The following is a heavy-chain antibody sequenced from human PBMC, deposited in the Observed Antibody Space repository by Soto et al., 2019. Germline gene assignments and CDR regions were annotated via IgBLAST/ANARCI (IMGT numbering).Heavy chain of an antibody. Sequence: PGGSLRLSRVASEFAFSTYGMSWVRQAPGQGLEWVSGINAGGRGAYYADSVKGRFIISRDNSKNTLFLQMNSLRAEDTAVYYCAKDRGCSSATCYQADWGRGTLVTVSS. V-gene: IGHV3-23*01. CDR2: INAGGRGA. J-gene: IGHJ4*02. CDR1: EFAFSTYG. D-gene: IGHD2-2*01. CDR3: AKDRGCSSATCYQAD.